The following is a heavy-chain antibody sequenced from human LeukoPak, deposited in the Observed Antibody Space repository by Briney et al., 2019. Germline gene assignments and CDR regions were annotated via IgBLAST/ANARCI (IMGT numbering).Heavy chain of an antibody. Sequence: ASVKVSCKASGYTFTNYDINWVRQVPGHGLEWMGWISAYNGNTNYAQKLQGRVTMTTETSTSTAYMELRSLRSDDTAVYYCAREGPYLYYLDYWGQGTLVTVYS. CDR1: GYTFTNYD. J-gene: IGHJ4*02. V-gene: IGHV1-18*01. CDR3: AREGPYLYYLDY. D-gene: IGHD2-21*01. CDR2: ISAYNGNT.